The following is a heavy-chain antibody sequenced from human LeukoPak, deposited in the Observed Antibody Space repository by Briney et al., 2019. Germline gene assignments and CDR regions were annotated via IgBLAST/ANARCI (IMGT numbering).Heavy chain of an antibody. D-gene: IGHD3-16*01. Sequence: GGSLRLSCAASGFTFDDFGMSWVRQAPGKGLEWVSDINWNGGSTCYADFVKGRFTISRDNAKNSLYLQMNSLRVEDTALYYCARVLGYAFDMWGQGTMVTVSS. CDR3: ARVLGYAFDM. J-gene: IGHJ3*02. V-gene: IGHV3-20*04. CDR1: GFTFDDFG. CDR2: INWNGGST.